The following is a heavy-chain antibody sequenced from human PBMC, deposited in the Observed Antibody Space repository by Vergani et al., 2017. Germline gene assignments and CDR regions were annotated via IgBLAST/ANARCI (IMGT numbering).Heavy chain of an antibody. CDR3: AKDTAVVPAAIGRLWSVAVDV. CDR2: IYSGGST. J-gene: IGHJ6*04. Sequence: EVQLVETGGGLIQPGGSLRLSCAASGFTVSSNYMSWVRQAPGKGLEWVSVIYSGGSTYYADSVKGRFTISRDNAKNSLYLQMNSLRAEDTAVYYCAKDTAVVPAAIGRLWSVAVDVWGKGTTVTVSS. D-gene: IGHD2-2*02. CDR1: GFTVSSNY. V-gene: IGHV3-53*02.